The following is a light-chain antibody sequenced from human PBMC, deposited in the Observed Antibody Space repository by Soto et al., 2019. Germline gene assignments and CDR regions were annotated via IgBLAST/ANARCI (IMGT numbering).Light chain of an antibody. Sequence: QSVLTQPASVSGSPGQSITISCAGSGGDLGNYDLLSWYQQIPGKAPKLIIFEVNRRPSGVSDRLSGSKSGNTASLTISGLQAEDEADFFCCSYAGNGAWVFGGGTKLTVL. J-gene: IGLJ3*02. CDR3: CSYAGNGAWV. V-gene: IGLV2-23*02. CDR2: EVN. CDR1: GGDLGNYDL.